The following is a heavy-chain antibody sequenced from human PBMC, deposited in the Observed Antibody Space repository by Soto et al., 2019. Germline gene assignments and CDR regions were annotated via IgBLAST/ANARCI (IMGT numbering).Heavy chain of an antibody. Sequence: SETLSLTCTVSGGSVSSGYNYWSWIRQSPGKGLEWIGYISGSGSTGYNPSLKNRLTMSVDRSKNQFTLRLTSVTAADTAVYFCATESGSTYGYFDYWGQGTQVPVSS. D-gene: IGHD5-18*01. CDR2: ISGSGST. J-gene: IGHJ4*02. CDR1: GGSVSSGYNY. V-gene: IGHV4-30-4*01. CDR3: ATESGSTYGYFDY.